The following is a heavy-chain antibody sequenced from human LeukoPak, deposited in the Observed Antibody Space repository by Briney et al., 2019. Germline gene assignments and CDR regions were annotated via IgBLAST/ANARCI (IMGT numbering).Heavy chain of an antibody. V-gene: IGHV3-23*01. J-gene: IGHJ4*02. CDR3: AKDLNEGVDPYYYGSGSYFY. CDR1: GFTSIAYA. D-gene: IGHD3-10*01. CDR2: ISGGGVTT. Sequence: GGSLRLSCVGSGFTSIAYALTWARQAPGKGLEWVSGISGGGVTTYCADSVKGRFTISRDNSKNTLYLQMSSLRADDTAVYYCAKDLNEGVDPYYYGSGSYFYWGQGTLVTVSS.